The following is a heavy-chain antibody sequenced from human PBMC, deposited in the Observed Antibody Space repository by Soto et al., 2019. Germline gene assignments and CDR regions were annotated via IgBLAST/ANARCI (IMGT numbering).Heavy chain of an antibody. D-gene: IGHD3-22*01. J-gene: IGHJ4*02. V-gene: IGHV3-30*18. CDR3: AKDQAYYDSSGLVPAY. CDR1: GFTFSSYG. CDR2: ISYDGSNK. Sequence: HPGGSLRLSCPASGFTFSSYGMHWVRQAPGKGLEWVATISYDGSNKYYADSVKGRFTISRDNSKNTLYLQMNSLRAEDTAVYYCAKDQAYYDSSGLVPAYWGQGTVVTVPS.